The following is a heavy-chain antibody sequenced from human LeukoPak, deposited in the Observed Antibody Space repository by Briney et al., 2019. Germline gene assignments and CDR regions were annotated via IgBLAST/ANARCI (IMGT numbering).Heavy chain of an antibody. D-gene: IGHD1-26*01. CDR2: IKQDGSEK. Sequence: GGSLRLSCAASGFTFSTDAMHWVRQAPGKGLEWVANIKQDGSEKYYVDSVKGRFTISRDNAKNSLYLQMNSLRAEDTAVYYCAKAGSIGFDYWGQGTLVTVSS. CDR3: AKAGSIGFDY. CDR1: GFTFSTDA. J-gene: IGHJ4*02. V-gene: IGHV3-7*03.